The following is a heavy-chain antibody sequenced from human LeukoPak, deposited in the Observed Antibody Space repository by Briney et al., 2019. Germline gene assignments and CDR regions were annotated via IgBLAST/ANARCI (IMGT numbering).Heavy chain of an antibody. CDR1: GFTVSSNY. D-gene: IGHD6-6*01. CDR2: IYSGGNT. J-gene: IGHJ6*02. Sequence: PGGSLRLSCAASGFTVSSNYMSWVRQAPGNGLEWVSVIYSGGNTYYADSVKGRFTISRDNSKSTLYLQMNSLRAENTAVYYCASRDSSSPPHYYYYGKDGWGQGTTVSVSS. V-gene: IGHV3-66*01. CDR3: ASRDSSSPPHYYYYGKDG.